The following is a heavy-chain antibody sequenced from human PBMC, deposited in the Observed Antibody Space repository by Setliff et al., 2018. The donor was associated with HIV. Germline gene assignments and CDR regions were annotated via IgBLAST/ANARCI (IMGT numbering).Heavy chain of an antibody. Sequence: ASVKVSCKASGYTFTNYAMHWVRQAPGQGLEWMGIINPSGGSTSYAQKFQGRVTMTRDTSTSTVYMELSSLRSEDTAIYYCARSGREANLYGLYGVHYFDYWGQGTLVTVSS. CDR1: GYTFTNYA. CDR2: INPSGGST. J-gene: IGHJ4*02. CDR3: ARSGREANLYGLYGVHYFDY. V-gene: IGHV1-46*01. D-gene: IGHD4-17*01.